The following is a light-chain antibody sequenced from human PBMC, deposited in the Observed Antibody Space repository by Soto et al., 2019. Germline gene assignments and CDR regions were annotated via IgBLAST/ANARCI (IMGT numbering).Light chain of an antibody. CDR3: QQYYSYPIT. CDR2: AAS. CDR1: QGISSY. Sequence: AIRMAQSPSSLSASTGDRVTITCRASQGISSYLAWYQQKPGKAPKLLIYAASTLQSGVPSRFSGSRSWTDFTLTISCLQSEDFATYYCQQYYSYPITFGQGTRLEIK. V-gene: IGKV1-8*01. J-gene: IGKJ5*01.